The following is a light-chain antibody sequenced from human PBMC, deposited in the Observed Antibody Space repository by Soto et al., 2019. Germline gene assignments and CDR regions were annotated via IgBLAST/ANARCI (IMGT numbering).Light chain of an antibody. CDR1: SSDVGSYNL. CDR3: CSYAGSSTYV. Sequence: QSALTRPASVSGSPGQSITISCTGTSSDVGSYNLVSWYQQHPGKAPKLMIYEGSKRPSGVSNRSSGSKSGNTASLTISGLQAEDEADYYCCSYAGSSTYVFGTGTKVTVL. V-gene: IGLV2-23*01. J-gene: IGLJ1*01. CDR2: EGS.